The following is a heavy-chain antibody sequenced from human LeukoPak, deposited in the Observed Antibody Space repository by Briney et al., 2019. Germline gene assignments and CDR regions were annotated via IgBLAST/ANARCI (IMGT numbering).Heavy chain of an antibody. V-gene: IGHV3-23*01. Sequence: PGGSLGLSCAASGFTFSSYAMSWVRQLPGKGLEWLSYINDSGGSTYYADSVKGRFVISRDNSKNSLYLQINSLRAEDTAIYYCATYDYVWGRYRLAQSDYWGQGTLVTVSS. J-gene: IGHJ4*02. D-gene: IGHD3-16*02. CDR1: GFTFSSYA. CDR3: ATYDYVWGRYRLAQSDY. CDR2: INDSGGST.